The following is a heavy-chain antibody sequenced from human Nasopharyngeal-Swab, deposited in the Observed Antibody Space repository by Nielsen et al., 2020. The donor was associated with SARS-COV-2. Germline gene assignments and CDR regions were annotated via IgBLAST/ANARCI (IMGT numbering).Heavy chain of an antibody. J-gene: IGHJ3*02. CDR2: IWYDGSNK. D-gene: IGHD3-9*01. V-gene: IGHV3-33*01. CDR3: ARERAKYDILTGYYPDAFDI. CDR1: GFTFSSYG. Sequence: GESLKISCAASGFTFSSYGMHWVRQAPGKGLEWVAVIWYDGSNKYYADSVKGRFTISRDNSKNTLYLQMNSLRAEDTAVYYCARERAKYDILTGYYPDAFDIWGQGTMVTVSS.